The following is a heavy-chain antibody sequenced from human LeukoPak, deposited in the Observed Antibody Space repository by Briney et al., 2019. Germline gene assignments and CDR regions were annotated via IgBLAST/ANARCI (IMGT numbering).Heavy chain of an antibody. CDR2: ISGSGGST. V-gene: IGHV3-23*01. D-gene: IGHD3-3*02. J-gene: IGHJ6*03. CDR3: TKTKDIYGPPGYYYYMDV. CDR1: GFTFSSYA. Sequence: GGSLRLSCAASGFTFSSYAMSWVRQAPGKGLEWVSAISGSGGSTYYADSVKGRFTISRDNSKNTLYLQMNSLRAEDTAVFYCTKTKDIYGPPGYYYYMDVWGKGTTVSVSS.